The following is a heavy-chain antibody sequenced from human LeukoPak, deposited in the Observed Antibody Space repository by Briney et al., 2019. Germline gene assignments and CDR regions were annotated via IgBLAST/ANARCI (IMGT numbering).Heavy chain of an antibody. CDR3: AKEDTAMVTYFDY. J-gene: IGHJ4*02. CDR2: ISGGGST. CDR1: GFTFSSYG. V-gene: IGHV3-23*01. Sequence: GGSLRLSRAASGFTFSSYGMHWVRQAPGKGLEWVSAISGGGSTYYADSVKGRFTISRDNSKNTLYLQMNSLRAEDTAVYYCAKEDTAMVTYFDYWGQGTLVTVSS. D-gene: IGHD5-18*01.